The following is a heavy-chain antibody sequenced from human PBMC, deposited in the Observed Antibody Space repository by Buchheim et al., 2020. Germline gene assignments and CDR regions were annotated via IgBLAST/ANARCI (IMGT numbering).Heavy chain of an antibody. D-gene: IGHD1-1*01. CDR3: ARDPLLNGGTLDY. J-gene: IGHJ4*02. Sequence: VQLVESGGGLVQPGGSLRLSCAASGFTFSDLWMHWVRQTPGKGLMWVSRINSDGSSTIYGESVKGRFTVSRDNAKNTLYLQMNSLRAEDTDVYYCARDPLLNGGTLDYWGQGT. CDR1: GFTFSDLW. V-gene: IGHV3-74*01. CDR2: INSDGSST.